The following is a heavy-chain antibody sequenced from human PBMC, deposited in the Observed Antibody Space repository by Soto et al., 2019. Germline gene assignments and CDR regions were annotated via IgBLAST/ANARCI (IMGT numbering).Heavy chain of an antibody. CDR1: GFTFRSFG. D-gene: IGHD6-13*01. J-gene: IGHJ6*02. CDR3: AKDVGQQLVLNYGMDV. Sequence: ESGGGVIPPGTSLSLSCASSGFTFRSFGMYWVRQAPGKGLEWVAVVSYDGNHKYYADSVKGRFTVSRDNAKNMLYLQMNSLRGEDTAVYYCAKDVGQQLVLNYGMDVWGQGTTVTVSS. CDR2: VSYDGNHK. V-gene: IGHV3-30*18.